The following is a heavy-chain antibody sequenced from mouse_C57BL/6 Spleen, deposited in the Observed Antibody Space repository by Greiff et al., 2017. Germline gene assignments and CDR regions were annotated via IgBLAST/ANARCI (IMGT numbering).Heavy chain of an antibody. CDR1: GFNIKDYY. V-gene: IGHV14-1*01. D-gene: IGHD2-5*01. CDR2: IDPEDGDT. Sequence: VQLQQSGAELVRPGASVKLSCTASGFNIKDYYMHWVKQRPEQGLEWIGRIDPEDGDTEYAPKFQGKATMTADTSSNTAYLQLSSLTSEDTAVYYCTNSNYEDWYVDVWGTGTTVTVSS. CDR3: TNSNYEDWYVDV. J-gene: IGHJ1*03.